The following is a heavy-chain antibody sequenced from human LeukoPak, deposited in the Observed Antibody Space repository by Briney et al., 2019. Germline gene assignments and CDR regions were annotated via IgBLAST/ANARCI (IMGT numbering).Heavy chain of an antibody. V-gene: IGHV4-34*01. CDR3: ARGRGYSYGFRY. D-gene: IGHD5-18*01. CDR1: GGSFSGYY. CDR2: INHSGST. J-gene: IGHJ4*02. Sequence: SETLSLTCAVYGGSFSGYYWSWNRQPPGKGLEWIGEINHSGSTNYNPSLKSRVTISVDTSKNQFSLKLSSVTAADTAVYYCARGRGYSYGFRYWGQGTLVTVSS.